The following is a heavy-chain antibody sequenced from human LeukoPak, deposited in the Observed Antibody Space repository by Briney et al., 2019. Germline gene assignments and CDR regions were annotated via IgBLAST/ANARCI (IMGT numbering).Heavy chain of an antibody. V-gene: IGHV3-9*01. CDR1: GFIFNDYA. CDR3: AKDSQPYYFYYMDA. Sequence: GGSLRLSCAASGFIFNDYAMHWVRHVPGKGLEWVAVIRWNSGSMDYADSVKGRFTISRDNAKNSLYLQMNSLRPEDTALYHCAKDSQPYYFYYMDAWGKGTMVTVSS. J-gene: IGHJ6*03. CDR2: IRWNSGSM.